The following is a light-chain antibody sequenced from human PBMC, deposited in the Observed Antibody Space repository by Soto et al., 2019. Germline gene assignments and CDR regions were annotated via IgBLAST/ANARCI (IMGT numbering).Light chain of an antibody. CDR1: QAIGNF. Sequence: DIQMTQSPSSLSASMGDRVTITCRASQAIGNFLAWYQQRPGKVPKLLIYAASTLQSGVPSRFSGSGSGTHFSLTINSLQPEDVATYYWQKYNSAPWTFGQGTKVDI. CDR2: AAS. J-gene: IGKJ1*01. V-gene: IGKV1-27*01. CDR3: QKYNSAPWT.